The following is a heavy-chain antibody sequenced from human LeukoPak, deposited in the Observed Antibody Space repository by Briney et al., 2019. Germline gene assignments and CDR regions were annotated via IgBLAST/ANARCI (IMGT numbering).Heavy chain of an antibody. CDR1: GFTFSRYW. J-gene: IGHJ1*01. Sequence: GGSLRLSCEASGFTFSRYWMHWVRHAPGKGLVWVSRIKSDGKTNYADSVKGRFTISRDNAKNTVSLKMNSLRADDTGVYYCARAPSEVGGYYPEYFRHWGQGTLVTVSS. CDR2: IKSDGKT. V-gene: IGHV3-74*01. CDR3: ARAPSEVGGYYPEYFRH. D-gene: IGHD3-3*01.